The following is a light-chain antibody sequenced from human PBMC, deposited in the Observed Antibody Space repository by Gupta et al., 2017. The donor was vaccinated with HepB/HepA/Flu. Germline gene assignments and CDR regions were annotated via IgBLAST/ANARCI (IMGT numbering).Light chain of an antibody. CDR3: ISYAGSNNVV. V-gene: IGLV2-8*01. CDR2: EVN. J-gene: IGLJ2*01. CDR1: SSDVGGYNH. Sequence: QSALTQPTSASGSPGQSVTISCTGTSSDVGGYNHVSWYQQHPGTAPKLMIFEVNQRPSGVPDRFSGSKSGNTASLTVSGLQADDEANYYCISYAGSNNVVFGGGTKLTVL.